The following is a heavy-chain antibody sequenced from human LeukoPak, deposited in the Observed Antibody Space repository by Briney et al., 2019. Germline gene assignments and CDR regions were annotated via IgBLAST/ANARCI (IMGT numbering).Heavy chain of an antibody. CDR2: ISTISSTK. CDR3: ARDWTLNY. CDR1: GFTFSSYD. D-gene: IGHD3/OR15-3a*01. Sequence: GGSLRLSCAASGFTFSSYDMNWVRQAPGKGLEWVSYISTISSTKYYADSVKGRFTISRDNAKNSLYLQMNSLRAEDTAVYYCARDWTLNYWGQGTLVTVSS. J-gene: IGHJ4*02. V-gene: IGHV3-48*01.